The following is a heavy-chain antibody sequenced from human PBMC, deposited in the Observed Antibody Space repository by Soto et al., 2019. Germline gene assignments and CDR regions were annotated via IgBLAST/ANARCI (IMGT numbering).Heavy chain of an antibody. V-gene: IGHV3-30*18. D-gene: IGHD1-26*01. J-gene: IGHJ3*02. CDR2: ISHDGSYK. CDR1: GFRFSPYV. CDR3: AKGLLAIVGTTLPRDAFNI. Sequence: PGRSLSLSGAPSGFRFSPYVMHWVHQAPGRGLEWVAVISHDGSYKYYGDAVKGRFTISRDTSKNAVYLEMNSLRPEDTAVYYCAKGLLAIVGTTLPRDAFNIWGQGTMVTVSS.